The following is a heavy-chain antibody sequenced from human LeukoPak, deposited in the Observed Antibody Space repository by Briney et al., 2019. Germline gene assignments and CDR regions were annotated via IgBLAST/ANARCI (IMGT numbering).Heavy chain of an antibody. CDR3: ARDLTMFPGYWFDP. J-gene: IGHJ5*02. CDR1: GGSISSSSYY. Sequence: KPSETLSLTCTVSGGSISSSSYYWVWIRQPPGKGLEWIGSIYYSGSTYYNPSLKSRVTISVDTSKNQFSLKLSSVTAADTAVYYCARDLTMFPGYWFDPWGQGTLVTVSS. CDR2: IYYSGST. D-gene: IGHD3-3*01. V-gene: IGHV4-39*07.